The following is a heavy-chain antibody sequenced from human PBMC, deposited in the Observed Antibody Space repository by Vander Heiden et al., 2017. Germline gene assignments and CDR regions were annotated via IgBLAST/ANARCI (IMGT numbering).Heavy chain of an antibody. CDR3: ARVYDYVWGSYRSPNPFDI. V-gene: IGHV4-34*02. CDR2: VHHSGNT. D-gene: IGHD3-16*02. CDR1: GGSFRTYY. J-gene: IGHJ3*02. Sequence: QEQLQQWRAGLLKPSETLSLTCAVQGGSFRTYYWSWNRKPAAYGAEWTGEVHHSGNTNYNPSLKSRVTMSADPSKNQVFLRLSSVTAADTAVYYCARVYDYVWGSYRSPNPFDIWGQGTMVTVSA.